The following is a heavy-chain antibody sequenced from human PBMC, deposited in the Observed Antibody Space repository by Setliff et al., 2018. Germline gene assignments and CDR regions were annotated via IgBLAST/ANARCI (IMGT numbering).Heavy chain of an antibody. CDR3: ARSDDNFQYPDY. D-gene: IGHD1-1*01. V-gene: IGHV4-38-2*01. CDR1: GYSISSGYF. CDR2: IYHSGRT. Sequence: PSETLSLTCAVSGYSISSGYFWGWIRQPPGKGLEWIGSIYHSGRTYYNPSLKSRVTLSVDTSKNQFSLKLSSVTAADTAVYYCARSDDNFQYPDYWGQGTLVTVSS. J-gene: IGHJ4*01.